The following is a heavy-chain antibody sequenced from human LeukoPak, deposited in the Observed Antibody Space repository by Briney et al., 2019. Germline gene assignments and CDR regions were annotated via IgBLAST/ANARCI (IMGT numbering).Heavy chain of an antibody. D-gene: IGHD1-26*01. CDR3: ASLVGATGVDY. CDR2: IIPIFGTA. CDR1: GGTFSSYA. V-gene: IGHV1-69*13. J-gene: IGHJ4*02. Sequence: ASVKVSCKASGGTFSSYAISWVRQAPGQGLEWMGGIIPIFGTANYAQKFQGRVTIIADESTSTAYMELSSLRSEDTAVYYCASLVGATGVDYWGQGTLVTVSS.